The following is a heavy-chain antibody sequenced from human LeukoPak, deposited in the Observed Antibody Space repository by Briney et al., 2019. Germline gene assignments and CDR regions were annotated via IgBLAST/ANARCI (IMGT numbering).Heavy chain of an antibody. V-gene: IGHV3-30-3*01. J-gene: IGHJ4*02. D-gene: IGHD3-3*01. CDR2: ISYDGSNK. CDR3: ARDLGDFGVGMGYYFDY. CDR1: GFTFSSYA. Sequence: PGGSLRLSCAASGFTFSSYAMHWVRQAPGKGLEWVAVISYDGSNKYYADSVKGRFTISRDNSKNTLYLQMNSLRAEDTAVYYCARDLGDFGVGMGYYFDYWGQGTLVTVSS.